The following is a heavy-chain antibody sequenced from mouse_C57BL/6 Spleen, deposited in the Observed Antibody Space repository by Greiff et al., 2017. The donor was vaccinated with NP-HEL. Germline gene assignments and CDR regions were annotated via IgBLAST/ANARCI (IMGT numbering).Heavy chain of an antibody. J-gene: IGHJ4*01. Sequence: EVQLQQSGPGLVKPSQSLSLTCSVTGYSITSGYYWNWIRQFPGNKLEWMGYISYDGSNNYNPSLKNRISITRDTSKNQFFLKLNSVTTEDTATYYCAIGPYAMDYWGQGTSVTVSS. V-gene: IGHV3-6*01. CDR2: ISYDGSN. CDR3: AIGPYAMDY. CDR1: GYSITSGYY.